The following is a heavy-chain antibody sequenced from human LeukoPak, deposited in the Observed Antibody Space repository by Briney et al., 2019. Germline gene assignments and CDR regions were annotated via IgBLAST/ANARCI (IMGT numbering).Heavy chain of an antibody. V-gene: IGHV4-30-4*01. CDR2: IYYSGST. J-gene: IGHJ4*02. CDR1: GGSISSGDYY. Sequence: SETLSLTCTVSGGSISSGDYYWSWIRQPPGKGLEWIGYIYYSGSTYYNPSLKSRVTISVDTSKNQFSLKLSSVTAADTAVYYCARVRAAAGLDYWGQGTLVTVSS. D-gene: IGHD6-13*01. CDR3: ARVRAAAGLDY.